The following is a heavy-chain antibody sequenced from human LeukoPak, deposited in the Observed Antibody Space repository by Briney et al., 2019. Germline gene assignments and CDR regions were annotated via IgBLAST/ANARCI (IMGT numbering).Heavy chain of an antibody. CDR3: VATTGITEIVDEYYYYYYGMDV. CDR1: GYSFTSYW. V-gene: IGHV5-51*01. CDR2: IYPGDSDT. J-gene: IGHJ6*02. Sequence: GESLKISCKGSGYSFTSYWLGWVRQMPGKGLEWMGIIYPGDSDTRYSPSFQGQVTISADKSISTAYLQWNSLRASDTAMYFCVATTGITEIVDEYYYYYYGMDVWGQGTTVTVSS. D-gene: IGHD1-20*01.